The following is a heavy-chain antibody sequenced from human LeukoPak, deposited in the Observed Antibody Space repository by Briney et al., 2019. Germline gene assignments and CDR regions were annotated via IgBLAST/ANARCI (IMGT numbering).Heavy chain of an antibody. Sequence: GGSLRLSCAASGFTFSSYAMHWVRQAPGKGLEYVSAISSNGGSTYYANSVKGRFTISRDNAKNSLYLQMNSLRAEDTAVYYCARQEETSFRIAVEGPPYFDYWGQGTLVTVSS. CDR2: ISSNGGST. V-gene: IGHV3-64*01. CDR1: GFTFSSYA. CDR3: ARQEETSFRIAVEGPPYFDY. J-gene: IGHJ4*02. D-gene: IGHD6-19*01.